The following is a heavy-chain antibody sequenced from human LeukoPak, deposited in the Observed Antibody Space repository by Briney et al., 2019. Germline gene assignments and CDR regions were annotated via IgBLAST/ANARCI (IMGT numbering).Heavy chain of an antibody. Sequence: SETLSLTCTVSGGSIRSYYWSWIRQPPGKGLEWLGYIYYSGSTNYNPSLKSRVTISVDTSKNQFSLKLSSVTAADTAVYYCARGEHRIAAAGWFDPWGQGTLVAVSS. V-gene: IGHV4-59*01. CDR1: GGSIRSYY. J-gene: IGHJ5*02. D-gene: IGHD6-13*01. CDR2: IYYSGST. CDR3: ARGEHRIAAAGWFDP.